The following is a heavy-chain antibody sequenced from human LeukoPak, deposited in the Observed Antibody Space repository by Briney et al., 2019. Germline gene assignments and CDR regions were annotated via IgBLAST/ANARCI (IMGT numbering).Heavy chain of an antibody. D-gene: IGHD4-17*01. J-gene: IGHJ4*02. CDR2: MNQDGSEK. CDR3: AREEYGDYFDY. V-gene: IGHV3-7*01. CDR1: GLTFSDHW. Sequence: GGSLRLSCAASGLTFSDHWFNWVRQAPGKGLEWVAKMNQDGSEKYYVGSVRGRFTISRDNAKNSVYLQMNSLRAEDTAVYYCAREEYGDYFDYWGQGNLVTVSS.